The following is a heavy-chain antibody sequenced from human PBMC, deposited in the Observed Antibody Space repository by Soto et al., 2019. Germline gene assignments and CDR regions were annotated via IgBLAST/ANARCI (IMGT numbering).Heavy chain of an antibody. J-gene: IGHJ4*02. Sequence: GGSLRLSCEASGFTFSDYGIHWVRQAPGKGLDWVAVISYDGSQEYYADSVKGRFTISRDNSKNSLYLQMNSLRDEDTAVYYCAKDSVEFTTSPTFDHWGQGALVTVSS. CDR1: GFTFSDYG. CDR2: ISYDGSQE. D-gene: IGHD1-26*01. CDR3: AKDSVEFTTSPTFDH. V-gene: IGHV3-30*18.